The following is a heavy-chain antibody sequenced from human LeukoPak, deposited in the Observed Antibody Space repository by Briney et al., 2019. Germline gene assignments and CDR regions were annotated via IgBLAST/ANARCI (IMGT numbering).Heavy chain of an antibody. Sequence: GGSLRLSCAASGFTFSSYSMNWVRQAPGKGLEWVSSISSDSSYIYYADSVKGRFTISRDNAKNSLYLQMHSLRAEETAVYYCARTPRPGVPAATDYWGQGTLVTVSS. CDR2: ISSDSSYI. CDR3: ARTPRPGVPAATDY. D-gene: IGHD2-2*01. J-gene: IGHJ4*02. V-gene: IGHV3-21*01. CDR1: GFTFSSYS.